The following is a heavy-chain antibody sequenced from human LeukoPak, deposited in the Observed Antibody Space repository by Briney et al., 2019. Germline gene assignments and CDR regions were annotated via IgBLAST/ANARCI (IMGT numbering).Heavy chain of an antibody. Sequence: PGGSLRLSCAASGFAVSSNYMSWVRQAPGKGLEWVSVIYSGGSTYYADSVKGRFTISRDNSKNTLYLQMNSLRAEDTAVYYCARSSSGWYRDAFDIWGQGTMVTVSS. V-gene: IGHV3-66*01. CDR1: GFAVSSNY. D-gene: IGHD6-19*01. CDR3: ARSSSGWYRDAFDI. J-gene: IGHJ3*02. CDR2: IYSGGST.